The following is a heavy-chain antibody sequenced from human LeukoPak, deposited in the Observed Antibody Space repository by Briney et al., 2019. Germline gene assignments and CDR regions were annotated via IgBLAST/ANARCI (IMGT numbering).Heavy chain of an antibody. J-gene: IGHJ3*02. D-gene: IGHD2-2*01. Sequence: ASVKVSCKASGYTFTGYYMHWVRQAPGQGLEWMGWINPNSGGTNYAQKSQGRVTMTRDTSISTAYMELSRLRSDDTAVYYCASCGSTSCLAHDAFDIWGQGTMVTVSS. CDR3: ASCGSTSCLAHDAFDI. V-gene: IGHV1-2*02. CDR1: GYTFTGYY. CDR2: INPNSGGT.